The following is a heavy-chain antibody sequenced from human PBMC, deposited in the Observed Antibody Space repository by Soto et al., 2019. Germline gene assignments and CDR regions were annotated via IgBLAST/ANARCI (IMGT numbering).Heavy chain of an antibody. CDR2: MSDDGSKK. J-gene: IGHJ4*02. CDR1: GFSFSKYG. V-gene: IGHV3-30*18. CDR3: AKELRETGGYYFDC. D-gene: IGHD3-16*01. Sequence: QVQLVESGGGVVQPGRSLRLSCAASGFSFSKYGMHWVRQAPGKGLEWVAEMSDDGSKKYYGDSVKGRFTISRDKSKNTLYLLMDSLRPEDTAMYYCAKELRETGGYYFDCWGQGTLVIVSS.